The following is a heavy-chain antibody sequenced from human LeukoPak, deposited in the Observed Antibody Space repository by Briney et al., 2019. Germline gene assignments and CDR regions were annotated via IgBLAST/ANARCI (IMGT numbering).Heavy chain of an antibody. CDR1: GFTFSSYA. Sequence: GGSLRLSCAASGFTFSSYAMSWVRQAPGKGLEWVSATRGSGTSTYHADSVKGRFTISRDNSKNTLYLQMNSLRAEDTAVYYCAKVKGYSAYDPIDYWGQGTLVTVSS. V-gene: IGHV3-23*01. CDR3: AKVKGYSAYDPIDY. J-gene: IGHJ4*02. CDR2: TRGSGTST. D-gene: IGHD5-12*01.